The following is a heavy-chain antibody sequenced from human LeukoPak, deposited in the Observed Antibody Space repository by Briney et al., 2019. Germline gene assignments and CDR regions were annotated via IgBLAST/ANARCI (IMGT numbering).Heavy chain of an antibody. J-gene: IGHJ4*01. CDR3: ARINDIDNSYHLDF. CDR2: ISSSSSYK. D-gene: IGHD2-15*01. Sequence: GGSLRLSCAASGFTFSDYSFNWVRQAPGKGLEWVSSISSSSSYKYYADSLKGRFTISRDNAKNSLYLQVNSLRAEDTAVYYCARINDIDNSYHLDFWGHATLVTVSS. CDR1: GFTFSDYS. V-gene: IGHV3-21*01.